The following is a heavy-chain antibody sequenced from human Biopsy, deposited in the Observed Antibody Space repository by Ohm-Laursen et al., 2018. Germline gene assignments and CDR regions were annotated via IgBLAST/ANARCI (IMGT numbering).Heavy chain of an antibody. J-gene: IGHJ2*01. CDR2: INHNGST. D-gene: IGHD3-22*01. CDR3: ARDRGYYSDRTVPGYFDL. CDR1: GGSFTGHY. Sequence: TLSLTRAVSGGSFTGHYWTWIRQPPGKGLEWIGEINHNGSTNYNPSLKSRVTLSVDTSKNHFSLRLRSVTPADTAIYYCARDRGYYSDRTVPGYFDLWGRGTLVTVSS. V-gene: IGHV4-34*01.